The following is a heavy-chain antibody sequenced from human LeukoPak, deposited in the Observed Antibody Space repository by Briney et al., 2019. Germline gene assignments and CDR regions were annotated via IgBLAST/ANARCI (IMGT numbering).Heavy chain of an antibody. Sequence: SETLSFTCAVYGGSFSGYYWSWIRQPPGQGLEWIGEINHSESTNYNPSLKSLVTISVDTCKDQFSLKLSSVTAADTAVYYCARASRVGYSSSWYVSYFDYWGQGTLVTVSS. CDR1: GGSFSGYY. D-gene: IGHD6-13*01. V-gene: IGHV4-34*01. CDR2: INHSEST. CDR3: ARASRVGYSSSWYVSYFDY. J-gene: IGHJ4*02.